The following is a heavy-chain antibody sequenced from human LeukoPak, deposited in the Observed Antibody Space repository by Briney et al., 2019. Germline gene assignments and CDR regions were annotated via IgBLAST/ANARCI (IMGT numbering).Heavy chain of an antibody. CDR2: IWYDGSNK. D-gene: IGHD5-18*01. V-gene: IGHV3-33*01. Sequence: PGGSLRLSCAASGFTFSSYGMHWVRQAPGKGLEWVAVIWYDGSNKYYADSVKGRFTISRDNSKNTLYLQMNSLRAEDTAVYYCARDSRHSYGYWWFDPWGQGTLVTVSS. J-gene: IGHJ5*02. CDR3: ARDSRHSYGYWWFDP. CDR1: GFTFSSYG.